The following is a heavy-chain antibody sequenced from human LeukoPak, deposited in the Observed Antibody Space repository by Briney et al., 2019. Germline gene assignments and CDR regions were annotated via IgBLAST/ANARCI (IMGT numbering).Heavy chain of an antibody. D-gene: IGHD5-24*01. V-gene: IGHV3-9*01. CDR1: EFIFDDFA. CDR3: VKDRKSRDLDSLDI. Sequence: PGGSLRLSCTVSEFIFDDFAMHWVRQAPGKGLEWVSGIYWDSSSVDYADSVKGRFTISRDNAKNSLYLQMNSLRTEDTVVYYCVKDRKSRDLDSLDIWGQGTMVTVSS. CDR2: IYWDSSSV. J-gene: IGHJ3*02.